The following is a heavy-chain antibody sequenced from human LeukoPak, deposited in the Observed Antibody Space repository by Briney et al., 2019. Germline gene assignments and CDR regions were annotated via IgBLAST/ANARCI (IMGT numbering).Heavy chain of an antibody. CDR2: IIPISGTA. CDR3: ARELKISPSGAFDI. Sequence: SVKVSCKASGGTFSSYAISWVRQAPGQGLEWMGGIIPISGTANYAQKFQGRVTITTDESTSTAYMELSSLRSEDTAVYYCARELKISPSGAFDIWGQGTMVTVSS. V-gene: IGHV1-69*05. D-gene: IGHD2-15*01. J-gene: IGHJ3*02. CDR1: GGTFSSYA.